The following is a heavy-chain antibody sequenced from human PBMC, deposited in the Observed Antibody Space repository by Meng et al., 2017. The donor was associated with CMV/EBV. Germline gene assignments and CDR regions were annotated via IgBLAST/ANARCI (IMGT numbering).Heavy chain of an antibody. J-gene: IGHJ6*02. D-gene: IGHD3-3*01. CDR3: ARARFLEWFGHYYYGMDV. CDR2: IYYSGST. V-gene: IGHV4-31*03. Sequence: SETLSLTCTVSGGSIGSGGYYWIWLRQHPGKGLEWIGYIYYSGSTYYNPSLKSRVTISVDTSKNQFSLKLSSVTAADTAVYYCARARFLEWFGHYYYGMDVWGQGTTVTVSS. CDR1: GGSIGSGGYY.